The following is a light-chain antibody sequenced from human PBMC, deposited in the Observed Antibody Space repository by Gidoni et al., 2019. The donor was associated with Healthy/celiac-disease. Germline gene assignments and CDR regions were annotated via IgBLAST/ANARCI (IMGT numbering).Light chain of an antibody. Sequence: EIVMAQSPATLSVSPGERATLSCRASQSVSSNLAWSQQKPGQAPRLLIYGASTRATGIPATFSGSGSGTEFTPTISSLQSEDLAAYYCQQYNNWTPLTFGQGTRLEIK. CDR1: QSVSSN. CDR2: GAS. V-gene: IGKV3-15*01. J-gene: IGKJ5*01. CDR3: QQYNNWTPLT.